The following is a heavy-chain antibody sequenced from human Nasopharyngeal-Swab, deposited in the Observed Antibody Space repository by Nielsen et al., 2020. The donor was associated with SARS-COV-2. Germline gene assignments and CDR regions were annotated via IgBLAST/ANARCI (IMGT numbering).Heavy chain of an antibody. CDR1: GYTFTSYD. CDR3: ARGSHYDYVWGSYKPNLDV. V-gene: IGHV1-8*01. J-gene: IGHJ6*04. Sequence: ASVKVSCKASGYTFTSYDINWVRQATGQGLEWMGWMNPNSGNTGYAKKFQGRVTMTRQTSIRPAYMELSSLRSEDTAVYYCARGSHYDYVWGSYKPNLDVWGKGTTVTVSS. D-gene: IGHD3-16*01. CDR2: MNPNSGNT.